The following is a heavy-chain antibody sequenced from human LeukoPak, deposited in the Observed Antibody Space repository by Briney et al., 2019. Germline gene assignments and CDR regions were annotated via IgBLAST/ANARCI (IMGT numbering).Heavy chain of an antibody. CDR3: ARHSTSKGIDI. J-gene: IGHJ3*02. V-gene: IGHV4-39*01. CDR2: IYYSGTT. D-gene: IGHD6-6*01. Sequence: SETLSLTCTVSGASISDSDFFWAWVRQPPGKGLEWIGNIYYSGTTYYNPSLKSRVSVSMDTSKKQFSLKLRSMTAADTAVYYCARHSTSKGIDIWGQGTMVTVSS. CDR1: GASISDSDFF.